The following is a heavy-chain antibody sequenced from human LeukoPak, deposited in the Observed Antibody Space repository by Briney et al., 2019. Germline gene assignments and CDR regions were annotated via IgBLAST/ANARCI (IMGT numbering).Heavy chain of an antibody. CDR1: GGSISSSSYY. V-gene: IGHV4-39*02. D-gene: IGHD5-12*01. J-gene: IGHJ4*02. Sequence: PSETLSLTCTVSGGSISSSSYYWGWIRQPPGKGLEWIGSIYYSGSTYHNPSLNSPVTISVDTSKTHFSLKLSSVTAADTSVYYCARLEASGYDYPFIDYWGQGTLVTVSS. CDR2: IYYSGST. CDR3: ARLEASGYDYPFIDY.